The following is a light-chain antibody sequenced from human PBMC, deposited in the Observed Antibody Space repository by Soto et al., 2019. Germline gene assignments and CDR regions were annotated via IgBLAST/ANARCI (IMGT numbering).Light chain of an antibody. CDR2: GAS. V-gene: IGKV3-20*01. CDR3: QQFGSSSWT. J-gene: IGKJ1*01. CDR1: QSVSSSY. Sequence: ESVLTQSPGTLSLSPGEKATLSCRASQSVSSSYLAWDQQKPGQAPRLLIYGASSRATGIPDRFSGSGSGTDVTLTVSRLEPEDFAVYYCQQFGSSSWTFGQGTKVEIK.